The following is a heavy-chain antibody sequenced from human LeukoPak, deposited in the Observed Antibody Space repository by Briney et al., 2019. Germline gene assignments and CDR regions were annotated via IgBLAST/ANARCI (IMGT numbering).Heavy chain of an antibody. Sequence: SETLSLTCTVSGYSISSAFYWGWIRVPPGKGREWIGSIFHRGTTYYNSSLKSRVNMSIDTSKNQFSLNLNSLTAEDTAMYYCVRDGYYGSGSPGWFGPWGPGTLVIVSA. V-gene: IGHV4-38-2*02. CDR3: VRDGYYGSGSPGWFGP. D-gene: IGHD3-10*01. CDR2: IFHRGTT. J-gene: IGHJ5*02. CDR1: GYSISSAFY.